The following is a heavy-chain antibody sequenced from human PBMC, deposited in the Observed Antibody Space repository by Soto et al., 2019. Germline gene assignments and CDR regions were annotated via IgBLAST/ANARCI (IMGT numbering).Heavy chain of an antibody. V-gene: IGHV3-53*01. CDR2: VWSGGPT. Sequence: GGSLRLSCVRSGSDVTTNCMRWGRPAPGKGLECVSVVWSGGPTNYADSAKGRFTISRDSSNNTLHLQMNNLRAEDTAVYYCVRDKRTISGIFPGYWGQGTQVTVS. J-gene: IGHJ4*02. CDR3: VRDKRTISGIFPGY. CDR1: GSDVTTNC. D-gene: IGHD3-9*01.